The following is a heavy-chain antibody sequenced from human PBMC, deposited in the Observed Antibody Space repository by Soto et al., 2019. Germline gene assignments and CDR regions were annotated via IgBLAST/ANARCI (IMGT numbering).Heavy chain of an antibody. J-gene: IGHJ5*02. CDR1: GFTFDSYA. Sequence: PGGSLRLSCAASGFTFDSYAMTWVRLTPGKGLEWVSTISGSGAMTYHADSVKGRFTVSRDNSRNTLYLQMNGLSAEDTAIYYCAKNFGYRYSYDMGDPWRQGTLVTVSS. D-gene: IGHD3-16*02. V-gene: IGHV3-23*01. CDR3: AKNFGYRYSYDMGDP. CDR2: ISGSGAMT.